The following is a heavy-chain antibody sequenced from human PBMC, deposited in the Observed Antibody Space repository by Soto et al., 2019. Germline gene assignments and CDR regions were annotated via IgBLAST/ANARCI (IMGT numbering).Heavy chain of an antibody. J-gene: IGHJ6*02. CDR1: GGSISSGGYY. CDR2: IYYSGTT. CDR3: ARVFWPDYYYGMDV. Sequence: QVQLQESGPGLVKPSETLSVTCTISGGSISSGGYYWGWIRQFPGKGLEWIGYIYYSGTTYYNPSLKSRITISVDMSENQFSLKLTSVTAPVTAVYYSARVFWPDYYYGMDVWGQGTTVTVSS. V-gene: IGHV4-31*03.